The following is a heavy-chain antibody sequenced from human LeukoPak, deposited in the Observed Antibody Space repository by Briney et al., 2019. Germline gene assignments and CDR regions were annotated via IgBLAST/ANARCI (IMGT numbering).Heavy chain of an antibody. CDR1: GFTFSDYY. D-gene: IGHD2-21*02. CDR3: ARDHIPYCGGDCYHFDY. Sequence: ASVKVSCKAFGFTFSDYYVQWVRQAPGQGLEWMGWISAYNGNTNYAQKLQGRVTMTTDTSTSTAYMELRSLRSDDTAVYYCARDHIPYCGGDCYHFDYWGQGTLVTVSS. V-gene: IGHV1-18*04. J-gene: IGHJ4*02. CDR2: ISAYNGNT.